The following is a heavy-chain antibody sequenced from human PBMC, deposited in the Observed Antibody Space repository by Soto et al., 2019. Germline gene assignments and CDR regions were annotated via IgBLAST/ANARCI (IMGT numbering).Heavy chain of an antibody. CDR2: INHSGST. V-gene: IGHV4-34*01. CDR3: ARLRRTMVRGVITHRSFDY. CDR1: GGSFSGYF. Sequence: SETLSLTCAVYGGSFSGYFWTWIRQPPGKGLEWIGEINHSGSTNYNPSLKSRVTMSVDTSKNQFSLNLSSVTAADTAVYYCARLRRTMVRGVITHRSFDYWGQGTLVTVSS. D-gene: IGHD3-10*01. J-gene: IGHJ4*02.